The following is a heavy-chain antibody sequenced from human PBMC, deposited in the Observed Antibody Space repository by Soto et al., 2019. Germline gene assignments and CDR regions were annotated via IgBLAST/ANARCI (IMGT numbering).Heavy chain of an antibody. CDR2: ISGSGGST. D-gene: IGHD3-22*01. J-gene: IGHJ4*02. CDR1: GFTFSSNA. CDR3: AKGAYYYDSSGSDY. Sequence: EVQLLESGGGLVQPGGSLRLSCAASGFTFSSNAMSWVRQAPGKGLKWVSAISGSGGSTYYADSVKGRFTISRDNSKNTLYLQMNSLRAEDTAVYYCAKGAYYYDSSGSDYWGQGTLVTVSS. V-gene: IGHV3-23*01.